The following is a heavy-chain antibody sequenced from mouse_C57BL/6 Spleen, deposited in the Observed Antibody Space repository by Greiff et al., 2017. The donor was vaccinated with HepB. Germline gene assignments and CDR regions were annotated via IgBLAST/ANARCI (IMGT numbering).Heavy chain of an antibody. CDR3: ARGAGTCAD. D-gene: IGHD3-3*01. J-gene: IGHJ3*01. Sequence: QVQLQQPGAGLVRPGSSVKLSCKASGYTFTSYWMHWVKQRPIQGLEWIGNIDPSDSETHYNQKFKDKATLTVDKSSSTAYMQLSSLTSEDSAVYDCARGAGTCADWGQRKLVTVTA. V-gene: IGHV1-52*01. CDR1: GYTFTSYW. CDR2: IDPSDSET.